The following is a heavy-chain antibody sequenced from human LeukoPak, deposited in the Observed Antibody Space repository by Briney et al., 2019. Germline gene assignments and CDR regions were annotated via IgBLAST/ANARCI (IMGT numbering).Heavy chain of an antibody. Sequence: GGSLRLSCAASGFTFSSYDMHWGRQGTGKGLEWVSAIGTGGDTHYAGSVKGRFTISRENAKNSLYLQMNSLRAGDTAVYYCARRLTYYYGSGTVNDAFDIWGQGTMVTVSS. CDR1: GFTFSSYD. CDR3: ARRLTYYYGSGTVNDAFDI. D-gene: IGHD3-10*01. CDR2: IGTGGDT. J-gene: IGHJ3*02. V-gene: IGHV3-13*04.